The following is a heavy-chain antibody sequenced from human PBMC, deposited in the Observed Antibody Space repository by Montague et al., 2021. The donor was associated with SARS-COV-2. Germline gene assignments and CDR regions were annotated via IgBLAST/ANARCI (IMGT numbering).Heavy chain of an antibody. Sequence: SETLSLTCAVYGGSFSVHYWTWIRQPPGKGLEWIGQINQSGSTKYNPSLMIRVPISIDTSKNQFSLKMTSMTAADTGVYYCSRYRRRFAEIYDTYYDYGLNVWGQGTKVTVFS. CDR3: SRYRRRFAEIYDTYYDYGLNV. CDR2: INQSGST. J-gene: IGHJ6*02. V-gene: IGHV4-34*01. D-gene: IGHD3-10*01. CDR1: GGSFSVHY.